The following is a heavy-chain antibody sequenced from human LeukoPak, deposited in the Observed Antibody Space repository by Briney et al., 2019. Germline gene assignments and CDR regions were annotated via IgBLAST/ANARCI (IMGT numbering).Heavy chain of an antibody. Sequence: SGGSLRLSCAASGFTFSSYTMSWVRQAPGKGLEWVSAISGSGGSTYYADSVKGRFTMSRDNAKNSLYLQMNNLRAEDAAAYYCVRGRGAGPGAHFDYWGQGTLVTVSS. J-gene: IGHJ4*02. CDR3: VRGRGAGPGAHFDY. V-gene: IGHV3-23*01. CDR1: GFTFSSYT. D-gene: IGHD3-10*01. CDR2: ISGSGGST.